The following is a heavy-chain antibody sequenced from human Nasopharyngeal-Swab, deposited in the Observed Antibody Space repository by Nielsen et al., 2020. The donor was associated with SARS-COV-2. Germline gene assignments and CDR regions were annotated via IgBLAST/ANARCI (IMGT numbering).Heavy chain of an antibody. D-gene: IGHD6-13*01. J-gene: IGHJ4*02. CDR1: GYIFTSYA. Sequence: ASVKVSCKASGYIFTSYAMHWVRQAPGQRLEWMGWINAGNGNTKFSQKFQGRVTITRDTSASTAYMELSSLRSEDTAVYYCARTRLAALYYFDYWGQGTLVTVSS. CDR3: ARTRLAALYYFDY. CDR2: INAGNGNT. V-gene: IGHV1-3*01.